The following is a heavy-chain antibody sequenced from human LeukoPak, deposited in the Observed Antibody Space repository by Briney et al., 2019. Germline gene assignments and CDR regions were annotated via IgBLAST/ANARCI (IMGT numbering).Heavy chain of an antibody. D-gene: IGHD1-26*01. CDR3: ARPRLDSGSYYPHAFDI. CDR1: GGSFSGYY. V-gene: IGHV4-34*01. CDR2: INHSGST. Sequence: SETLSLTCAVYGGSFSGYYWSWIRQPPGKGLEWIGEINHSGSTNYNPSLKSRVTISVDTSKNQFSLKLSSVTAADTAVYYCARPRLDSGSYYPHAFDIWGQGTMVTVSS. J-gene: IGHJ3*02.